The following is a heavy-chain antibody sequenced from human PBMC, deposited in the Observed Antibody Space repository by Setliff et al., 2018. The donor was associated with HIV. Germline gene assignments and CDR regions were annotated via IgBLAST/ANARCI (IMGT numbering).Heavy chain of an antibody. J-gene: IGHJ3*02. Sequence: SETLSLTCTVSGGSISSANYYWSWIRQPPGKGLEWMGYIDYNGNAYYYNPSLKSRTTKSLDTSMNQFSLKLTSVTAADTAGYYCAREVDVVTTRDAFDIWGEGTMVTASS. CDR1: GGSISSANYY. D-gene: IGHD2-21*02. CDR2: IDYNGNAY. CDR3: AREVDVVTTRDAFDI. V-gene: IGHV4-30-4*08.